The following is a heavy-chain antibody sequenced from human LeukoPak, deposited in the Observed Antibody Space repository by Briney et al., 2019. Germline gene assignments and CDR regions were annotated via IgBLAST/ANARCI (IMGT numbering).Heavy chain of an antibody. CDR2: IYYSGST. J-gene: IGHJ5*02. V-gene: IGHV4-39*01. CDR1: GGSISSGDYY. CDR3: ARRKRKGLGWFDP. Sequence: PSETLSLTCTVSGGSISSGDYYWSWIRQPPGKGLEWIGSIYYSGSTYYNPSLKSRVTISVDTSKNQFSLKLSSVTAADTAVYYCARRKRKGLGWFDPWGQGTLVTVSS. D-gene: IGHD5-24*01.